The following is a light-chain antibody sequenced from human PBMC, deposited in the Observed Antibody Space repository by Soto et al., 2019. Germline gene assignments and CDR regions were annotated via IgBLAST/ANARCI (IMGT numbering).Light chain of an antibody. CDR1: QSVSSY. CDR2: DAS. CDR3: QQSRNGPTRYT. J-gene: IGKJ2*01. V-gene: IGKV3-11*01. Sequence: EIVLTQSPATLSLSPGERATLSCRASQSVSSYLAWYQQKPGQAPRLLIYDASNRATGIPARFSGSGSGTDFTLTIRSIEPEDFAVYYCQQSRNGPTRYTFGQGTKLEIK.